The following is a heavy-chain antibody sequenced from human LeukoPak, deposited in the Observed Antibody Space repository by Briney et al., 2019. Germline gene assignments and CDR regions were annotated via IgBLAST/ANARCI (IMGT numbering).Heavy chain of an antibody. CDR3: ARCPESSGYYYELDS. CDR2: ISYHGNNK. CDR1: GFTFSIYG. J-gene: IGHJ4*02. D-gene: IGHD3-22*01. Sequence: PGRSLRLSCAASGFTFSIYGMHWVRQAPGKGLEWVAVISYHGNNKYYADSVKGRFTISRDNSKNPLYLQMNSLRAEDTAVYYCARCPESSGYYYELDSWGQGTLVTVSS. V-gene: IGHV3-30*03.